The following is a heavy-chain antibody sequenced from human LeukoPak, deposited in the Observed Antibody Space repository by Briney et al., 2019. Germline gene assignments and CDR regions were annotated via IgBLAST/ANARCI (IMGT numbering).Heavy chain of an antibody. J-gene: IGHJ1*01. Sequence: ASVTVSCKASGFTFTSSAVQWVRQARGQRLEWIGWIVVGSGNTNYAQKFQERVTITRDMSTSTAYMELSSLRSEDTAVYYCAASRSGVAVAGTELQHWGQGTLVTVSS. D-gene: IGHD6-19*01. V-gene: IGHV1-58*01. CDR3: AASRSGVAVAGTELQH. CDR2: IVVGSGNT. CDR1: GFTFTSSA.